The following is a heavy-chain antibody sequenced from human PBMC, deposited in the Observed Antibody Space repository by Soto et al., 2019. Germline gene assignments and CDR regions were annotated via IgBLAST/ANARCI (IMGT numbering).Heavy chain of an antibody. J-gene: IGHJ4*02. Sequence: GGSLRLSCAASGFTFSNHFMDWVRQAPGKGLEWVGLIRNKAGSYNTEYAASVRGRFTISRDDSENTLYLQMNSPKTEDTAVIYCIDCGSSAFDSWGPGALVTVSS. CDR3: IDCGSSAFDS. V-gene: IGHV3-72*01. D-gene: IGHD1-26*01. CDR2: IRNKAGSYNT. CDR1: GFTFSNHF.